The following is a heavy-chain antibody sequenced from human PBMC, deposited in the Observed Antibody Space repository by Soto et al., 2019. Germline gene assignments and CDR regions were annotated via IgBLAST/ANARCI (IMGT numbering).Heavy chain of an antibody. J-gene: IGHJ4*02. V-gene: IGHV3-74*01. Sequence: GGSLRLSCAASGFGVSTYWMHWVRQAPGKGLVWVSRINSDGSSTNYADSVKGRFSISRDNAKNTLYLQMNSLRAEDTAVYYCARPLREGGLCYWGQGTLVTVSS. D-gene: IGHD2-15*01. CDR3: ARPLREGGLCY. CDR1: GFGVSTYW. CDR2: INSDGSST.